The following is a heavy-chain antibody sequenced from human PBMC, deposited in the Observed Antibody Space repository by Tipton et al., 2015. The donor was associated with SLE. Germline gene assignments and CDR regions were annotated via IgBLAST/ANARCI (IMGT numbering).Heavy chain of an antibody. Sequence: SLRLSCAASGFTFSSYGMHWVRQAPGKGLEWVAVISYDGSNKYYADSVKGRFTISRDNSKNTLYLQMNSLRAEDTAVYYCAKDRYYDSSGYGYYYMDVWGKGTTVTVSS. CDR1: GFTFSSYG. V-gene: IGHV3-30*18. J-gene: IGHJ6*03. CDR3: AKDRYYDSSGYGYYYMDV. CDR2: ISYDGSNK. D-gene: IGHD3-22*01.